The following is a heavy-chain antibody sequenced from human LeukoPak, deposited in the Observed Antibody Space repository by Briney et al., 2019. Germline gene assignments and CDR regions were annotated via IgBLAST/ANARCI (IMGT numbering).Heavy chain of an antibody. V-gene: IGHV3-7*01. D-gene: IGHD5-24*01. Sequence: PGGSLRLSCAASGFTFSSHWMNWVRQAPGKGLEWVANIKQDGSEKYYVDSVKGRFTISRDNAKNSLYLQMNSLRAEDTAVYYCAKDESVATIISVLDYWGQGTLVTVSS. CDR1: GFTFSSHW. CDR3: AKDESVATIISVLDY. CDR2: IKQDGSEK. J-gene: IGHJ4*02.